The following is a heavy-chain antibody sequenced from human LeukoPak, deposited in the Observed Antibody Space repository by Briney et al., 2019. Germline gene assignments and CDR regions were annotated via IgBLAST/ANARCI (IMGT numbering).Heavy chain of an antibody. V-gene: IGHV3-30-3*01. CDR1: GFTFSSYA. J-gene: IGHJ6*02. D-gene: IGHD3-3*01. CDR3: ARGAKLYSREWLLSHYYYGMDV. Sequence: GGSLRLSCAASGFTFSSYAMHWVRQAPGKGLEWVAVISYDGSNKYYADSVKGRFTISRDNSENTLYLQMNSLRAEDTAVYYCARGAKLYSREWLLSHYYYGMDVWGQGTTVTVPS. CDR2: ISYDGSNK.